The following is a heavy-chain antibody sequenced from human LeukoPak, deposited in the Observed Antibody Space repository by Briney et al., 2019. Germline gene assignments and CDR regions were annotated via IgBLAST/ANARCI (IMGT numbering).Heavy chain of an antibody. CDR3: ARYEAPTIGAFDI. Sequence: SETLSLTCTVSGGSVSSGSYYWSWIRQPPGKGLEWIGYIYYSGSTNYNPSLKSRVTISVDTSKKQFSLKLSSVTAADTAVYYCARYEAPTIGAFDIWGQGTMVTVSS. CDR1: GGSVSSGSYY. D-gene: IGHD5-12*01. V-gene: IGHV4-61*01. J-gene: IGHJ3*02. CDR2: IYYSGST.